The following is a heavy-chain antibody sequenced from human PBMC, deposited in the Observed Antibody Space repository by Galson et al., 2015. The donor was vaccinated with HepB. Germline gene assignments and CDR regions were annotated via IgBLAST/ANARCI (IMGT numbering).Heavy chain of an antibody. J-gene: IGHJ4*02. CDR1: GFTFSSHW. Sequence: SLRLSCAASGFTFSSHWMSWVRQAPGKGLEWVANIKQDGSDKYYVDSVKGRFTISRGNAKDSLYLQMNSLRAEDTAMYYCVPHGATTGSYWGQGTLVTVSS. V-gene: IGHV3-7*03. CDR2: IKQDGSDK. CDR3: VPHGATTGSY. D-gene: IGHD1-1*01.